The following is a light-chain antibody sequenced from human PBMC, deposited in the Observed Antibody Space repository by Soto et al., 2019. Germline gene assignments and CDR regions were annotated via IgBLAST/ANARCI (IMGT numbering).Light chain of an antibody. CDR2: AAS. Sequence: EIVLTQSPGTLSLSPGERGTLSCRASQSISSSYLAWYQQKPGQAPRLLIYAASSRATGIPDRFSGSGSGTDFTLTISRLEPEDFAVYYCQQYGRSPWTFGQGTKVEIK. J-gene: IGKJ1*01. CDR3: QQYGRSPWT. V-gene: IGKV3-20*01. CDR1: QSISSSY.